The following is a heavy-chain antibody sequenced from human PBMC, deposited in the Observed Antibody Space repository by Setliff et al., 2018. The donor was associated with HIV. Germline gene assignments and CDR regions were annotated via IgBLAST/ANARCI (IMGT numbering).Heavy chain of an antibody. D-gene: IGHD6-13*01. CDR1: GGSFSVYY. Sequence: LSLTCAVYGGSFSVYYWSWIRQPPGKRLEWIGYIYYSGSTNYNPSLKSRVTISVDTSKNQFSLKLSSVTAADTAVYYCARENSSWYWAYYYYGMDVWGQGTTVTVSS. CDR3: ARENSSWYWAYYYYGMDV. V-gene: IGHV4-59*01. CDR2: IYYSGST. J-gene: IGHJ6*02.